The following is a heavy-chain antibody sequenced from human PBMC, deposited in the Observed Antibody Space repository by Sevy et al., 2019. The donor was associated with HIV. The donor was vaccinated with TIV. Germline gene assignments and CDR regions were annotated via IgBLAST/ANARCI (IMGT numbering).Heavy chain of an antibody. Sequence: GGSLRFSCAASGFTFSSYAMSWVRQAPGKGLEWVSAISGSGGSTYYADSVKGRFTISRDNSKNTLYLQMNSLRAEDTAVYYCAKDFYPDYYDSSGFTSAGWFDPWGQGTLVTVSS. D-gene: IGHD3-22*01. CDR1: GFTFSSYA. CDR2: ISGSGGST. V-gene: IGHV3-23*01. CDR3: AKDFYPDYYDSSGFTSAGWFDP. J-gene: IGHJ5*02.